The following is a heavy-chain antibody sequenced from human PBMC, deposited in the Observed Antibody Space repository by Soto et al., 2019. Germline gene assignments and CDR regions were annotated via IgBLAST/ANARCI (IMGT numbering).Heavy chain of an antibody. CDR1: GFTFSSYA. J-gene: IGHJ4*02. V-gene: IGHV3-23*01. Sequence: GGSLRLSCAASGFTFSSYAMSWVRQAPGKGLEWVSAISGSGGSTYYADSVKGRFTISRDNSKNTLYLQMNSLRAEDTAVYYCAKGDVLRYFDWLSHPPVGVDYWGQGTLVTVSS. CDR2: ISGSGGST. D-gene: IGHD3-9*01. CDR3: AKGDVLRYFDWLSHPPVGVDY.